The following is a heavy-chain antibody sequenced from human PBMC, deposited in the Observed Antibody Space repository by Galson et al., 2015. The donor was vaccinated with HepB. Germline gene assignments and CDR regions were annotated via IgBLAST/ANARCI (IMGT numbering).Heavy chain of an antibody. CDR1: GFTVNSNY. CDR3: ARDQGDGYVNYYYYHGMDL. CDR2: IYRGGKT. V-gene: IGHV3-66*02. D-gene: IGHD5-24*01. Sequence: SLRLSCAASGFTVNSNYMSWVRQAPGKGLEWVSAIYRGGKTYYADSVKGRFTISRDNSTNTLYLQMNSLIAEDTSVYYCARDQGDGYVNYYYYHGMDLWGQGTTVTGYS. J-gene: IGHJ6*02.